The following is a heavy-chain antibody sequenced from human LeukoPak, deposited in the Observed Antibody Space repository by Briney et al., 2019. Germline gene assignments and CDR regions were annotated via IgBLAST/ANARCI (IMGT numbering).Heavy chain of an antibody. CDR3: AREYGDYEAAFDI. Sequence: ASVKVSCEASGYTFTGYYMHWVRQAPGQGLEWMGWINPNSGGTNYAQKFQGRVTMTRDTSISTAYMELSRLRSDDTAVYYCAREYGDYEAAFDIWGQGTMVTVSS. J-gene: IGHJ3*02. CDR2: INPNSGGT. CDR1: GYTFTGYY. D-gene: IGHD4-17*01. V-gene: IGHV1-2*02.